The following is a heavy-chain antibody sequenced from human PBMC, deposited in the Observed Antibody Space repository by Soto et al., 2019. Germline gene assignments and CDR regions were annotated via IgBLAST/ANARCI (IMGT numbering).Heavy chain of an antibody. CDR3: AREDDGGDRDYYGLDV. V-gene: IGHV4-30-4*08. Sequence: QVQLQQSGPGLVKPSQTLSLTCTVSGGSISYEYYHWTWIRQSPGKGLEWIGYIHYSGSIIYNPSFKSRVTIPVDTSQNQFSLQLSSVTAADTALYFCAREDDGGDRDYYGLDVWGQGTTVTVSS. CDR2: IHYSGSI. D-gene: IGHD2-21*02. CDR1: GGSISYEYYH. J-gene: IGHJ6*02.